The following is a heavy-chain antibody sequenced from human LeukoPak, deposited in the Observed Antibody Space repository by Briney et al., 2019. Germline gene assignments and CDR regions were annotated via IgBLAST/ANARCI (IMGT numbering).Heavy chain of an antibody. Sequence: ASVKVSCKASGYTFTSYYMHWVRQAPGQGLEWMGIINPSGGSTSYAQKFQGRVTMTRDMSTSTVYMELSSLRSEDTAVYYCAREADYCTNGVCYFGYWGQGTLVTVSS. V-gene: IGHV1-46*01. CDR3: AREADYCTNGVCYFGY. CDR1: GYTFTSYY. J-gene: IGHJ4*02. D-gene: IGHD2-8*01. CDR2: INPSGGST.